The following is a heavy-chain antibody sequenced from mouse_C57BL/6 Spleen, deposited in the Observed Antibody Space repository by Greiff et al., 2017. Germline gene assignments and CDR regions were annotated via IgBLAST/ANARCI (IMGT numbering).Heavy chain of an antibody. Sequence: EVKLVESGGGLVKPGGSLKLSCAASGFTFSSYTMSWVRQTPEKRLEWVATISGGGGNTYYPDSVKGRFTISRDNAKNTLYLQMSSLRSEDTALYYCARHPPNYYGSDWYFDVWGTGTTVTVSS. J-gene: IGHJ1*03. V-gene: IGHV5-9*01. CDR3: ARHPPNYYGSDWYFDV. CDR1: GFTFSSYT. CDR2: ISGGGGNT. D-gene: IGHD1-1*01.